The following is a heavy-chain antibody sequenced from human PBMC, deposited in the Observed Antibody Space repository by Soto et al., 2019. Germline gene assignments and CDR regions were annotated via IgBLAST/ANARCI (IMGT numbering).Heavy chain of an antibody. D-gene: IGHD6-13*01. CDR2: IIPIFGTA. Sequence: QVQLVQSGAEVRKPGSSVKVSCKASGVTFSSYAISWVRQAPGQGLEWMGGIIPIFGTANYAQKFQGRVTITADESTSTAYMELSSLRSEDTAVDYCAREHPPLGIAAAGTGPFDYWGQGTLVTVSS. CDR3: AREHPPLGIAAAGTGPFDY. CDR1: GVTFSSYA. V-gene: IGHV1-69*01. J-gene: IGHJ4*02.